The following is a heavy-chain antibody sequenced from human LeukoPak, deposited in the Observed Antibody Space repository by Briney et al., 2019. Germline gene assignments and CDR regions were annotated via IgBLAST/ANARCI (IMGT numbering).Heavy chain of an antibody. Sequence: ASVKVSCKASGYTFTSYGVSWVRQAPGQGLEWMGWISAYNGNTQYAQNFQGRVTMTTDTSTSTAYMDLRSLRSDDTAVYYCARVLGYYYYIDPWGKGTTVTVSS. CDR1: GYTFTSYG. CDR2: ISAYNGNT. CDR3: ARVLGYYYYIDP. V-gene: IGHV1-18*01. D-gene: IGHD6-13*01. J-gene: IGHJ6*03.